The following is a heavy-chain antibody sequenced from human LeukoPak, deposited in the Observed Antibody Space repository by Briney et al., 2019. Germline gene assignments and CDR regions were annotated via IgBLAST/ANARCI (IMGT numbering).Heavy chain of an antibody. J-gene: IGHJ6*02. V-gene: IGHV3-23*01. CDR2: ISGSGGST. CDR1: GFTFSSYA. CDR3: AKVFGDFWSGYYSNYYYYGMDV. D-gene: IGHD3-3*01. Sequence: GGSLRLSCAASGFTFSSYAMSWVRQAPGKGLEWVSAISGSGGSTYYADSVKGRFTISRDNSKNTLYLQMNSLRAEDTAVYYCAKVFGDFWSGYYSNYYYYGMDVWGQGTTVTVSS.